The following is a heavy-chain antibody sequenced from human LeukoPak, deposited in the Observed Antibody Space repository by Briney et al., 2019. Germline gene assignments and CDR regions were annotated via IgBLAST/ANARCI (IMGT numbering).Heavy chain of an antibody. J-gene: IGHJ4*02. CDR1: GGSISTSNYY. V-gene: IGHV4-39*02. CDR2: IYHSGNS. CDR3: ARVETYSSGWYDAFFDY. D-gene: IGHD6-19*01. Sequence: SETLSLTCTVSGGSISTSNYYWGWIRQPPGKGLEWIGSIYHSGNSYYNPSLKSRATISVDTSKNHFSLKLRSVTAADTAVYYCARVETYSSGWYDAFFDYWGQGTLVTVSS.